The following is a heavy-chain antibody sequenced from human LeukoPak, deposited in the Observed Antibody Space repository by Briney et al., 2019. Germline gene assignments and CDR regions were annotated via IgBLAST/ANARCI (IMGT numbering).Heavy chain of an antibody. Sequence: SETLSLTCTVSGVSLRTFYWSWIRQPPGKGLEWIGYIYYSGTTNYNPSLKSRVTISVDTSNNHFSLKLSSVTAADTALYYCARSGMVQAAFDIWGQGTMVTVSS. V-gene: IGHV4-59*01. CDR2: IYYSGTT. J-gene: IGHJ3*02. CDR1: GVSLRTFY. CDR3: ARSGMVQAAFDI. D-gene: IGHD3-3*01.